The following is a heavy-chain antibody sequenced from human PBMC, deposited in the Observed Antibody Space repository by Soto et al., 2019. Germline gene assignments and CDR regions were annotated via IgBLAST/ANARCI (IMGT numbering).Heavy chain of an antibody. V-gene: IGHV3-15*01. CDR2: IKRNTDGGTA. D-gene: IGHD2-2*01. CDR1: GFTLGNAW. Sequence: EVQLVESGGGLVKPGGSLRLSCAVSGFTLGNAWMTWVRQAPGKGLEWVGRIKRNTDGGTADYAAPVKGRFTISRDDSKNTLYLPMHRLKTEDTAVYYCTTEEVEYCSSISCSGYMDVWGKGTTVTVSS. J-gene: IGHJ6*03. CDR3: TTEEVEYCSSISCSGYMDV.